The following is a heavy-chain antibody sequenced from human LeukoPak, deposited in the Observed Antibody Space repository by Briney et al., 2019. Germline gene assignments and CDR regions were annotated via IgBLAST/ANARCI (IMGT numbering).Heavy chain of an antibody. CDR1: GFTFGSYA. CDR2: ISGSGGST. J-gene: IGHJ3*02. CDR3: ASSGPYSSGWYAFDI. Sequence: GGSLRLSCAASGFTFGSYAMSWVRQAPGKGLEWVSAISGSGGSTYYADSVKGRFTISRDNPKNTLYLQMNSLRAEDTAVYYCASSGPYSSGWYAFDIWGQGTMVTVSS. V-gene: IGHV3-23*01. D-gene: IGHD6-19*01.